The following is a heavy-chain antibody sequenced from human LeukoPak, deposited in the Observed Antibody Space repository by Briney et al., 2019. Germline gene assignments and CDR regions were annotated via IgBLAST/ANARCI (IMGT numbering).Heavy chain of an antibody. V-gene: IGHV4-59*01. CDR1: GGSISSYY. J-gene: IGHJ5*02. Sequence: SQTLSLTCTVSGGSISSYYWSWIRQPPGKGLEWIGYIYYSGSTNYNPSLKSRVTISVDTSKNQFSLKLSSVTAADTAVYYCARTTSIAAQHGSFDPWGQGTLVTVSS. CDR2: IYYSGST. D-gene: IGHD6-6*01. CDR3: ARTTSIAAQHGSFDP.